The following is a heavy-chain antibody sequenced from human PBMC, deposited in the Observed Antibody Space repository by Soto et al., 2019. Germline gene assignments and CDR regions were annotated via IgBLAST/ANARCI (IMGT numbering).Heavy chain of an antibody. D-gene: IGHD3-10*01. J-gene: IGHJ4*02. CDR3: AREVQGVTSFDY. CDR1: GYASLSYG. Sequence: QVQLVQSGPEMMQPGASVKVSCKASGYASLSYGMHWVRQVPGQVYEWLGWINACVDGTMYSERFQGRVRITRDTSANTVYMELNALTSEDTAVYYCAREVQGVTSFDYWGQGTLVIVSS. V-gene: IGHV1-3*01. CDR2: INACVDGT.